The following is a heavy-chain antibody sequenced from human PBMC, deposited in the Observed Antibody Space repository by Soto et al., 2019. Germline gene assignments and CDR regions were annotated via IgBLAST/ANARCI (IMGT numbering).Heavy chain of an antibody. V-gene: IGHV4-39*01. CDR3: ARPATVAPPDAFQV. CDR1: GDSIRNSGHY. Sequence: QVHLQESGPRLVEPSETLSLTCTVSGDSIRNSGHYWGWVRQPPGKGLEWIGSVYYSGTSYRKPSLKSRLTMTVDTSKNQFSLKLTAVTAADTSFYYCARPATVAPPDAFQVWSQGALVTVSS. CDR2: VYYSGTS. D-gene: IGHD6-19*01. J-gene: IGHJ3*01.